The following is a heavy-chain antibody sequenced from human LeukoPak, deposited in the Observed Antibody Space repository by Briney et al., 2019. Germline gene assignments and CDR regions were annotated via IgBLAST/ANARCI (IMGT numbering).Heavy chain of an antibody. Sequence: PGGSLRLSCAASGFTFSSYSMNWVRQAPGKGLEWVSSISSSSSYIYYAASVKGRFTISRDNAKNSLYLQMNSLRAEDTAVYYCARRWYDFWSGEESNYYGMDVWGQGTTVTVSS. CDR1: GFTFSSYS. CDR3: ARRWYDFWSGEESNYYGMDV. CDR2: ISSSSSYI. V-gene: IGHV3-21*01. D-gene: IGHD3-3*01. J-gene: IGHJ6*02.